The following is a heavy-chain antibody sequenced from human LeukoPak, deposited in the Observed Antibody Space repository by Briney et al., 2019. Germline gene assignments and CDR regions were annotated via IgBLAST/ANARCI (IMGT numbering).Heavy chain of an antibody. D-gene: IGHD3-16*01. CDR1: GFTFSSYA. Sequence: GGSLRLSCAASGFTFSSYAMNWVRQAPGKGLEWVSGISSSGGSTSYADSVKGRFTISRDNAKNSLYLQMNSLRAEDTALYYCAKDRGGWGEYFQRWGQGTLVTVSS. V-gene: IGHV3-23*01. CDR3: AKDRGGWGEYFQR. CDR2: ISSSGGST. J-gene: IGHJ1*01.